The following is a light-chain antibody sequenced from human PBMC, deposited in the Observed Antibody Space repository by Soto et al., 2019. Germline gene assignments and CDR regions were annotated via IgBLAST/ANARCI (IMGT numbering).Light chain of an antibody. V-gene: IGKV3-11*01. Sequence: EIALTQSPATLSLSPGERATLSCRASQSVSSYLAWYQQKPGQAPRLLIYDASNRATGIPVRFSGSGSGTDFTLTISSLEPEDFAVYYYQQRSDWPTPTFGGGTKVEIK. J-gene: IGKJ4*01. CDR1: QSVSSY. CDR3: QQRSDWPTPT. CDR2: DAS.